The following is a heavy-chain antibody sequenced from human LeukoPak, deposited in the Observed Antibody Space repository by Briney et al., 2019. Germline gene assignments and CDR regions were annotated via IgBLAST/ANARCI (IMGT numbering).Heavy chain of an antibody. CDR1: GFTLTNYA. J-gene: IGHJ4*02. Sequence: GGSLRLSCAASGFTLTNYAMTWVRQAPGKGLEWVSSISTSGGSTYYADSVKGRFTISRDNSNNSLYLQMNSLRADDTALYYCARDASGLDYWGQGTLVTVSS. CDR2: ISTSGGST. V-gene: IGHV3-23*01. CDR3: ARDASGLDY. D-gene: IGHD2-2*01.